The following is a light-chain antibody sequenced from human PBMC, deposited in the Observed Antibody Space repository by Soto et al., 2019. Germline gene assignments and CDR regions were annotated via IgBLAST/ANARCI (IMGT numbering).Light chain of an antibody. J-gene: IGLJ3*02. CDR3: QTWGPGIWV. V-gene: IGLV4-69*01. CDR2: VDSDGSH. Sequence: QLVLTQSPSASASLGASVKVTCTLSSGHSSYAIAWYQQQSEKGPRFLMKVDSDGSHRKGDGIPDRFSGSSSGTERYLTISSLQSEDEADYYCQTWGPGIWVFGGGTKLT. CDR1: SGHSSYA.